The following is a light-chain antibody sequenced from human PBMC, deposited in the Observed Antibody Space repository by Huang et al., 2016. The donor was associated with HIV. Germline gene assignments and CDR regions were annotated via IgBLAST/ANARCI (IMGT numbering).Light chain of an antibody. CDR3: QQYNNWPRT. CDR2: AAS. Sequence: EIVMTQSPATLSVSPGERATLSCRARQSVSSNLAWYQQKPGQAPRLLIYAASTRATGIPCRFSGSGSGTEFTLTISSLQSEDFAVYYCQQYNNWPRTFGQGTKVEIK. V-gene: IGKV3-15*01. J-gene: IGKJ1*01. CDR1: QSVSSN.